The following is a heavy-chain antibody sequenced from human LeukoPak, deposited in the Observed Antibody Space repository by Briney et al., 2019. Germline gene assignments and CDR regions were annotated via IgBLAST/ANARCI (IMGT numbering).Heavy chain of an antibody. CDR2: TNPSGGST. Sequence: ASVKVSCKASGYTFTSYYMHWVRQAPGQGLEWMGITNPSGGSTSYAQKFQGRVTMTRDTSTSTVYMELSSLRSEDTAVYYCARPVVPAARTASFDLWGRGTLVTVSS. CDR3: ARPVVPAARTASFDL. J-gene: IGHJ2*01. V-gene: IGHV1-46*01. D-gene: IGHD2-2*01. CDR1: GYTFTSYY.